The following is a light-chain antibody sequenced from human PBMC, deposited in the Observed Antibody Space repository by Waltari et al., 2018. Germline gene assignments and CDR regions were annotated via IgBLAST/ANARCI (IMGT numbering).Light chain of an antibody. CDR2: NTN. CDR3: VLYMSGAIWV. V-gene: IGLV8-61*01. J-gene: IGLJ3*02. CDR1: AGSVSTSSY. Sequence: QTVVTQEPSFSVSPGGTVTLTCRLSAGSVSTSSYPSWYQQTPGQAPRTLIYNTNTRSSGVPDRFSGSILGNKAALTITGAQADDESDYYCVLYMSGAIWVFGGGTKLTVL.